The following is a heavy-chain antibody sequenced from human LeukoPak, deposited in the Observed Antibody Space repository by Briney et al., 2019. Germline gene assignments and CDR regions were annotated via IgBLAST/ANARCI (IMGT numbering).Heavy chain of an antibody. CDR3: ARFTTTGTWWFDP. CDR1: AYSFTSYW. V-gene: IGHV5-51*01. Sequence: GESLKISCKGSAYSFTSYWIGWVRQMPGKGLEWMGIIYPGDSDTRYSPSFQGQVTLSADKSITTAYLQWSSLKASDTATYYCARFTTTGTWWFDPWGQGTLVTVSS. J-gene: IGHJ5*02. CDR2: IYPGDSDT. D-gene: IGHD1-1*01.